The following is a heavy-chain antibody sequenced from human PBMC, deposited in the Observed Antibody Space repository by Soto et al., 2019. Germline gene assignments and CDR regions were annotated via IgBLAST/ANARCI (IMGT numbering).Heavy chain of an antibody. CDR1: GFTFSRYA. D-gene: IGHD3-22*01. V-gene: IGHV3-23*01. J-gene: IGHJ4*02. CDR2: ISGSGGST. CDR3: AKVRYDDSSGFQDHYFDY. Sequence: GGALRVSCAASGFTFSRYAMSWVRQAPGKGLEWVSAISGSGGSTYYADSVKGRFTISRDNSKNTLYLQMNSLRAEDTAVYYCAKVRYDDSSGFQDHYFDYWGQGTLVTVSS.